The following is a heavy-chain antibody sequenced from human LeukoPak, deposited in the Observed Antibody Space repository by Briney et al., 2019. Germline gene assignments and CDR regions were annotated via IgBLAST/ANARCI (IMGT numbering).Heavy chain of an antibody. CDR2: IYHSGST. Sequence: SGTLSLTCAVSGGSISSSNWWSCVRQPPGKGLEWIGEIYHSGSTNYNPSLKSRVTISVDTSKNQFSLKLISVTAADTAVYYCARKIYSDYVRFPFDFWGQGTLVTVSS. D-gene: IGHD4-11*01. J-gene: IGHJ4*02. V-gene: IGHV4-4*02. CDR1: GGSISSSNW. CDR3: ARKIYSDYVRFPFDF.